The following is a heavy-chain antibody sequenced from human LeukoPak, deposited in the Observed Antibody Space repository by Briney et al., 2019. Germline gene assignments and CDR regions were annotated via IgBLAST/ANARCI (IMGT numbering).Heavy chain of an antibody. CDR3: ARPEGYSLFYYFDY. CDR1: GFTFSSYS. J-gene: IGHJ4*02. CDR2: ISSSSSYI. D-gene: IGHD6-13*01. Sequence: GGSLRLSCAASGFTFSSYSMNWVRQAPGKGLEWVSSISSSSSYIYYADSVRGRFTISRDNSKNTLYLQMNSLRGEDTAVYYCARPEGYSLFYYFDYWGQGTLVTVSS. V-gene: IGHV3-21*01.